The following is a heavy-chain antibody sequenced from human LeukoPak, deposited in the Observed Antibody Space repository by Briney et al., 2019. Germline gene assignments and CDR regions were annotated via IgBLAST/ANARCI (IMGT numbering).Heavy chain of an antibody. CDR1: GITFRSYG. J-gene: IGHJ5*02. CDR3: AKGARGDTVTSIVGLNWFDP. Sequence: GRSLRLSCAASGITFRSYGMHWVRQAPGKGLEWVAVISYGGSHKYHADSVKGRFSISRDNSKNTLYLQMNSLRADDTAVYYCAKGARGDTVTSIVGLNWFDPWGQGTLVTVSS. CDR2: ISYGGSHK. D-gene: IGHD4-17*01. V-gene: IGHV3-30*18.